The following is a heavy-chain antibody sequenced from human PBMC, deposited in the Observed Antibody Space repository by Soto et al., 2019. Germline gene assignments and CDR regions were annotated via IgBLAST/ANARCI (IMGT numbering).Heavy chain of an antibody. J-gene: IGHJ4*02. Sequence: QVQLVQSGAEVKKPGSSVRVSCTASGDTFNFYTISWVRQVPGQGPEWMGRIIPMLGMSNYGQKFQGRGTIMADKSTSTVYMNLSGLTSEDTAVYYCATNYGSGSTHFDYWGQGTLVTVSS. CDR1: GDTFNFYT. V-gene: IGHV1-69*02. D-gene: IGHD3-10*01. CDR3: ATNYGSGSTHFDY. CDR2: IIPMLGMS.